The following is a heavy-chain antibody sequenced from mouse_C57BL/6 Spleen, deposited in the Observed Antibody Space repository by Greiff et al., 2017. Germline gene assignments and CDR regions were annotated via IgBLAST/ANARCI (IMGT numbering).Heavy chain of an antibody. CDR3: ARGDYDTY. J-gene: IGHJ3*01. CDR2: IYPGDGDT. D-gene: IGHD2-4*01. V-gene: IGHV1-82*01. Sequence: QVQLQQSGPELVKPGASVKISCKASGYAFSSSWMNWVKQRPGKGLEWIGRIYPGDGDTNYNGKFKGKATLTADKSSSTAYMQLSSLTSEDAAIYICARGDYDTYWGQGILVTVSA. CDR1: GYAFSSSW.